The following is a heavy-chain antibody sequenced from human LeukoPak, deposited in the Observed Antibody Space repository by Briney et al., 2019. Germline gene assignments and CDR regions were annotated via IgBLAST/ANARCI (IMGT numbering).Heavy chain of an antibody. Sequence: GGSLTLSCAASGFPFSSYSMNWLRQAPGKGLEWVASVSSSSGYIHYADSAKGRFTIPRENAKNSLYLQMSSLRAEDTAVYYYARDWSGQSQAVTSFDYWGQGTLVTVSP. V-gene: IGHV3-21*01. CDR1: GFPFSSYS. J-gene: IGHJ4*02. CDR3: ARDWSGQSQAVTSFDY. CDR2: VSSSSGYI. D-gene: IGHD6-19*01.